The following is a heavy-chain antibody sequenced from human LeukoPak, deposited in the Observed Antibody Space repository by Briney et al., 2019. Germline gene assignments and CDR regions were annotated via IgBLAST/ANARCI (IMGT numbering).Heavy chain of an antibody. CDR1: GYTFTGYY. V-gene: IGHV1-2*02. Sequence: ASVKVSCKASGYTFTGYYMHWVRQAPGQGLEWMGWINPNSGGTNYAQKFQGRVTMTRDTSTSTVYMELSSLRSEDTAVYYCARAGGAVAGPYAFDIWGQGTMVTVSS. J-gene: IGHJ3*02. D-gene: IGHD6-19*01. CDR2: INPNSGGT. CDR3: ARAGGAVAGPYAFDI.